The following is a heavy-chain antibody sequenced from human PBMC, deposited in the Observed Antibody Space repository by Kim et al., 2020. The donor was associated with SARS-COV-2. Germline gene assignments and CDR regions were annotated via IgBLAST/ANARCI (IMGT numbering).Heavy chain of an antibody. J-gene: IGHJ4*02. D-gene: IGHD2-2*01. V-gene: IGHV1-8*01. Sequence: TGYAQKFQGRVTMTRNTSISTAYMERSSLRSEDTAVYYCARAQYQLPSNYWGQGTLVTVSS. CDR3: ARAQYQLPSNY. CDR2: T.